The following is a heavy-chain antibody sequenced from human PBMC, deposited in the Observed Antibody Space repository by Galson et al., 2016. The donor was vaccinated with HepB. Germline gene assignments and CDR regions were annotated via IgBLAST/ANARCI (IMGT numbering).Heavy chain of an antibody. V-gene: IGHV3-33*01. CDR1: RITFSSYC. Sequence: SLRLSCAASRITFSSYCMHWVRQAPGKGLERVAVIWYDGSNEDYADSVKGRFTISRDNSKNTLYLQMNSLRVEDTAVYYCAREAPRLRNPYYFGLDVWGQGTTVTVSS. CDR3: AREAPRLRNPYYFGLDV. J-gene: IGHJ6*02. D-gene: IGHD5-12*01. CDR2: IWYDGSNE.